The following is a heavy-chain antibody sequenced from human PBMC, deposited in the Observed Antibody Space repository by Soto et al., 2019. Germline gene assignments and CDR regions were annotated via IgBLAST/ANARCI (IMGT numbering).Heavy chain of an antibody. D-gene: IGHD3-10*01. J-gene: IGHJ2*01. CDR1: GFNFATYA. CDR3: TRTPYYGYFDF. Sequence: GGSLRLSCAASGFNFATYAMHWVRQAPGKGLEYVSGITSEGQSTFYAGSVKGRFIISRDNSRNMVYLQMGSLKAEDMAVYYCTRTPYYGYFDFWGRGSLVTVS. V-gene: IGHV3-64*02. CDR2: ITSEGQST.